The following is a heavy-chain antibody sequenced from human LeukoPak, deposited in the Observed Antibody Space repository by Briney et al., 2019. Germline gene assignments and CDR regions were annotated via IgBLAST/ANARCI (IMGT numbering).Heavy chain of an antibody. CDR3: ARAGYSYGYWFDY. J-gene: IGHJ4*02. CDR1: GFTFSSYE. V-gene: IGHV3-48*03. Sequence: GGSLRLSCAASGFTFSSYEMNWVRQAPGKGLXXXXYISSSGSTIYYADSVKGRFTISRDNAKNSLYLQMNSLRAEDTAVYYCARAGYSYGYWFDYWGQGTLVTVSS. CDR2: ISSSGSTI. D-gene: IGHD5-18*01.